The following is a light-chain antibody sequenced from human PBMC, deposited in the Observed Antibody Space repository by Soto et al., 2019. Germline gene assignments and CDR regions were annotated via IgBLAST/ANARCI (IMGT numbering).Light chain of an antibody. CDR3: QQSYSTPRT. CDR2: AAS. CDR1: QSISSY. J-gene: IGKJ1*01. V-gene: IGKV1-39*01. Sequence: DIQMTQSPSSLSASVXDXVTITCRASQSISSYLNWYQQKPGKAPKLLIYAASSLQSGVPSRFSGSGSGTDFTLTISSLQPEDFATYYCQQSYSTPRTFGQGTKVDIK.